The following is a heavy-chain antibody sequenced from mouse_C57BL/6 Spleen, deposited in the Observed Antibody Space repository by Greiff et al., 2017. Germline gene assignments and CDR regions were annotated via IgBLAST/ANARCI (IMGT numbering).Heavy chain of an antibody. Sequence: QVQLQQPGAELVRPGSSVKLSCKASGYTFTSYWMHWVKQRPIQGLEWIGNIDPSDSETHYNQKFKDKATLTVDKSSSTAYMQLSSLTSEDSAVYYCARSGVWLRGAYYFDYWGQGTTLTVSS. J-gene: IGHJ2*01. CDR3: ARSGVWLRGAYYFDY. D-gene: IGHD2-2*01. CDR2: IDPSDSET. V-gene: IGHV1-52*01. CDR1: GYTFTSYW.